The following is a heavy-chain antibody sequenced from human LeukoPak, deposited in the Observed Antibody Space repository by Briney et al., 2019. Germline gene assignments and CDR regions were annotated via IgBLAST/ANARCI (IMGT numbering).Heavy chain of an antibody. J-gene: IGHJ6*04. CDR1: GGTFSSYA. Sequence: ASVKVSCKASGGTFSSYAISWVRQAPGQGLEWMGGIIPIFGTANYAQKFQGRVTITADEYTSTAYMELSSLRSEDTAVYYCARGLEWFGEFYYGMDVWGKGTTVTVSS. V-gene: IGHV1-69*13. D-gene: IGHD3-10*01. CDR3: ARGLEWFGEFYYGMDV. CDR2: IIPIFGTA.